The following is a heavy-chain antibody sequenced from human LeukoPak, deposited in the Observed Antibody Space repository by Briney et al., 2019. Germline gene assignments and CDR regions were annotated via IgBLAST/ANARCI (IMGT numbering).Heavy chain of an antibody. CDR3: ARASLDYDSWSGYVY. V-gene: IGHV4-59*01. CDR2: IYYSGST. J-gene: IGHJ4*02. CDR1: GGSISSYY. Sequence: KPSETLSLTCTVSGGSISSYYWSWIRQPPGKGLEWIGYIYYSGSTNYNPSLKSRVTISVDTSKNQFSLKLSSVTAADTAVYYCARASLDYDSWSGYVYWGQGTLVTVSS. D-gene: IGHD3-3*01.